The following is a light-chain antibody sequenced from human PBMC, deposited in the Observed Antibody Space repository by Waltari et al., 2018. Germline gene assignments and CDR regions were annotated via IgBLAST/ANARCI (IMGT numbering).Light chain of an antibody. J-gene: IGLJ2*01. V-gene: IGLV2-11*01. CDR3: CAYAGSYTYVV. Sequence: QSALTQPRSVSGSPGQSVTISCTGTSSDVGGYNYVPWYQQHPGKAPKVMIYDVSKRPSGVPDRFSGSKSGNTASLTISGLQAEDEADYYCCAYAGSYTYVVIGGGTKLTVL. CDR1: SSDVGGYNY. CDR2: DVS.